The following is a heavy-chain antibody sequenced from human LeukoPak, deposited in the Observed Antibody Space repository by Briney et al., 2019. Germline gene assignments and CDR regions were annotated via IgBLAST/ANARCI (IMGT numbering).Heavy chain of an antibody. V-gene: IGHV1-2*02. CDR2: INPNSGGT. CDR3: ARREYYDSSGFDY. J-gene: IGHJ4*02. Sequence: ASVKVSCKASGYTFTGYYMHWVRQAPGQGLEWMGWINPNSGGTNYAQKFQGRVTMARDTSISTAYMELSRLRSDDTAVYYCARREYYDSSGFDYWGQGTLVTVSS. D-gene: IGHD3-22*01. CDR1: GYTFTGYY.